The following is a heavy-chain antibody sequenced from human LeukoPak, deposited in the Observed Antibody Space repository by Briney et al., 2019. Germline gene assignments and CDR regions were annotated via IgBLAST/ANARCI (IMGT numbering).Heavy chain of an antibody. CDR3: ATHFGVVIMPFDY. J-gene: IGHJ4*02. CDR2: FDPEDGET. Sequence: EASVKVSCKVSGYTLTELSMHWVRQAPGNGLEWMGGFDPEDGETIYAQKFQGRVTMTEDTSTDTAYMELSSLRSEDTAVYYCATHFGVVIMPFDYWGQGTLVTVSS. CDR1: GYTLTELS. D-gene: IGHD3-3*01. V-gene: IGHV1-24*01.